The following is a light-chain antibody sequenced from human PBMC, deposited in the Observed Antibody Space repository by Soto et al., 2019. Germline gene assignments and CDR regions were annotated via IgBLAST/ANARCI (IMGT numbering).Light chain of an antibody. Sequence: DIRMTQSPSTLSASVGDRVTSTCRASQTISSFFSWYQHKPGEAPKLLIAEASRLESGVPSRFSGGGSGTEFTLTISRLQPDDVATYYCQHYISFPWTFGQGAKADIK. CDR3: QHYISFPWT. CDR2: EAS. CDR1: QTISSF. J-gene: IGKJ1*01. V-gene: IGKV1-5*01.